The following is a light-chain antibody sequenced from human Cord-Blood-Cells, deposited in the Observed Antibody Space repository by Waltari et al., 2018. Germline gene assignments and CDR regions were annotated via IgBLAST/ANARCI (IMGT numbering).Light chain of an antibody. CDR1: SSSFGSYNL. V-gene: IGLV2-23*01. CDR2: EGS. Sequence: QSALTHPASVSGSPGQSITISCTGTSSSFGSYNLVSWYQHHPAKAPKLMIYEGSKGTSGVSNRFSGSKSGNTASLTISGLQAEDEADYYCCSYAGSSTWVFGGGTKLTVL. J-gene: IGLJ3*02. CDR3: CSYAGSSTWV.